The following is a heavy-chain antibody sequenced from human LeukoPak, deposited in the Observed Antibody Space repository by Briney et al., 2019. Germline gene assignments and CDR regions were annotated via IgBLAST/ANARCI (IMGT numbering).Heavy chain of an antibody. V-gene: IGHV3-15*01. CDR2: IRSETDGATT. CDR3: TTDLNQRLKLFGNPLDH. J-gene: IGHJ4*02. D-gene: IGHD3-10*02. Sequence: PGGSLRLSCVASGFSFTYAWMSWVRQAPGKGLQWVGHIRSETDGATTDYAAAVQGRFTISRDDSKKMLYLEMNSLKNDDTGIHYCTTDLNQRLKLFGNPLDHWGQGTPVTVS. CDR1: GFSFTYAW.